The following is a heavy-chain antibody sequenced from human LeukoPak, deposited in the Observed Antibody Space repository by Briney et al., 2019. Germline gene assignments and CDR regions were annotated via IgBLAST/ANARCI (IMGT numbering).Heavy chain of an antibody. Sequence: ASVKVSCKTSGYPFTGYYIHWARQAPGQGLEWMGGVSPYNGGTSQAQKFQGRLTMTRDTPVTTAYMNLTRLTSDDTAVYYCARVSLQQQGPGTHPWGQETLVTVSS. J-gene: IGHJ5*02. D-gene: IGHD1/OR15-1a*01. CDR3: ARVSLQQQGPGTHP. CDR2: VSPYNGGT. V-gene: IGHV1-2*02. CDR1: GYPFTGYY.